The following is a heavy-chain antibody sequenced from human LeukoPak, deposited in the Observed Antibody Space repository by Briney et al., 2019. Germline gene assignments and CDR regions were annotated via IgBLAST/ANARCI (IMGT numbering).Heavy chain of an antibody. CDR3: ARVRTGFVRGAFDI. D-gene: IGHD1-1*01. CDR2: ISYDGSNK. V-gene: IGHV3-30*03. J-gene: IGHJ3*02. CDR1: GFTFSSYG. Sequence: PGGSLRLSCAASGFTFSSYGMHWVRQAPGKGLEWVAVISYDGSNKYYADSVKGRFTISRDNSKNTLYLQMNSLRAEDTAVYYCARVRTGFVRGAFDIWGQGTMVAVSS.